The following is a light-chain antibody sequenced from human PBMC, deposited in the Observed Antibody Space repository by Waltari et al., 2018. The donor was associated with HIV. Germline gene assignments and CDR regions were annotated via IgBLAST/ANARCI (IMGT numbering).Light chain of an antibody. CDR3: YSTDTSNERLV. Sequence: SYELIQPPSVSVCPGQTARITCSGDALPTNNAYWYQQKSGQAPVLVIYDDNKRPSGIPDRFSGSTSGTLATLIITRAQVEDEGDYYCYSTDTSNERLVFGGGTKLTVL. CDR2: DDN. J-gene: IGLJ3*02. V-gene: IGLV3-10*01. CDR1: ALPTNN.